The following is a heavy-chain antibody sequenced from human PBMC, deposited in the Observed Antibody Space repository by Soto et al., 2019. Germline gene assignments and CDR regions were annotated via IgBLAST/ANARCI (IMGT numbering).Heavy chain of an antibody. D-gene: IGHD6-6*01. CDR3: ARDLAFEFSSSS. J-gene: IGHJ5*02. Sequence: GGSLRLSCSASGFTFSTYSMNWVRQAPGKGLEWVSSISSSGGSIYYADSVKGRFTISRDNAKNSLFLQMNSLRAEDTAVYYCARDLAFEFSSSSWGQGTLVTVS. CDR2: ISSSGGSI. V-gene: IGHV3-21*06. CDR1: GFTFSTYS.